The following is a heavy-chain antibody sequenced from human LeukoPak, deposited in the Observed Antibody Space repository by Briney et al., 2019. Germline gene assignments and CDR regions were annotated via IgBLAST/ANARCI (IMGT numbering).Heavy chain of an antibody. CDR3: AREAVAGPDAFDI. CDR2: IYYSGST. CDR1: DGSISSYY. Sequence: SETLSLTCTVSDGSISSYYWSWIRQPPGKGLEWIGYIYYSGSTNYNPSLKSRVTISVDTSKNQFSLKLSSVTAADTAVYYCAREAVAGPDAFDIWGQGTMVTVSS. V-gene: IGHV4-59*01. J-gene: IGHJ3*02. D-gene: IGHD6-19*01.